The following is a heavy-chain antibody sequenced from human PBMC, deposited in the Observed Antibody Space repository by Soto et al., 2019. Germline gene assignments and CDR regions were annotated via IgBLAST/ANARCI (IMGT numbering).Heavy chain of an antibody. CDR3: ATLRLYSNYLYNWFDP. CDR1: VYTLTELS. D-gene: IGHD4-4*01. CDR2: FDPEDGET. V-gene: IGHV1-24*01. Sequence: ASVKVSCKVSVYTLTELSMHWVRQAPGKGLEWMGGFDPEDGETIYAQKFQGRVTMTEDTSTDTAYMELSSLRSEDTAVYYCATLRLYSNYLYNWFDPWGQGTLVTVSS. J-gene: IGHJ5*02.